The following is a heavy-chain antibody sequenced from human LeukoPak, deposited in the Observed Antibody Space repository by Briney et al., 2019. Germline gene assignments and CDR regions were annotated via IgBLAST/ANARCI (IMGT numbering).Heavy chain of an antibody. V-gene: IGHV3-30-3*01. D-gene: IGHD6-13*01. J-gene: IGHJ4*02. CDR1: GFTFSSYA. Sequence: GGSLRLSCAASGFTFSSYAMHWVRQAPGKGLEWVAVISYDGSNKYYADSVKGRFTISRDKSKNALYQQMNSLRAEDTAVYYCARLSTEGSSWPFDYWGQGTLVTVSS. CDR3: ARLSTEGSSWPFDY. CDR2: ISYDGSNK.